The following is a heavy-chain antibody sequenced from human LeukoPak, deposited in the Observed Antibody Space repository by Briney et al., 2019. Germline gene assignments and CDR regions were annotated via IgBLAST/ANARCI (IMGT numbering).Heavy chain of an antibody. V-gene: IGHV3-23*01. CDR2: ISGSGVST. CDR3: AKDERNWNYNLASQTYD. D-gene: IGHD1-7*01. CDR1: GFTFSSNV. J-gene: IGHJ4*02. Sequence: GGSLRLSCAASGFTFSSNVMIRVRQAPGKGLEWVSAISGSGVSTYYADSVKGRFTVSRDNSKNTLYLQMSSLRAEDTAVYYCAKDERNWNYNLASQTYDWGQGTLVTVSS.